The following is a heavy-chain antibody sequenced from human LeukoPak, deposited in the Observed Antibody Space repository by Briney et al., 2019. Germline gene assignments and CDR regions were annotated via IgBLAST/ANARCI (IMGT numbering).Heavy chain of an antibody. V-gene: IGHV1-2*02. D-gene: IGHD3-3*01. CDR1: GYTFTSYG. Sequence: ASVKVSCKASGYTFTSYGISWVRQAPGQGLEWMGWINPNNGVTKLSESFQDKVTLTRDLSISTAYMELSKLTSDDTAVYFCARVKIGVVIPFDSWGQGTQVTVSS. J-gene: IGHJ4*02. CDR3: ARVKIGVVIPFDS. CDR2: INPNNGVT.